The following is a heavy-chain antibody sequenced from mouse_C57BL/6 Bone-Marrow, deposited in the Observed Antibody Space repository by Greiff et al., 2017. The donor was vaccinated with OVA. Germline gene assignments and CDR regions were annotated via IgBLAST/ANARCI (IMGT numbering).Heavy chain of an antibody. D-gene: IGHD2-4*01. J-gene: IGHJ4*01. Sequence: EVKVVESEGGLVQPGRSMKLSCTASGFTFSDYYMAWVRQVPEKGLEWVANINYDGSSTYYLDSLKSRFIISRDNAKNILYLQKSSLKSEDTATYYCARDGGLRRAMDYWGQGTSVTVSS. V-gene: IGHV5-16*01. CDR1: GFTFSDYY. CDR2: INYDGSST. CDR3: ARDGGLRRAMDY.